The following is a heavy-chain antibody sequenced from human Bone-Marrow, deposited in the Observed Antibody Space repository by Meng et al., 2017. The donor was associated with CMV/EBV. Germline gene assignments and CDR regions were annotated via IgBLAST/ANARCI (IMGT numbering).Heavy chain of an antibody. CDR3: TTNYDFWSEDSRDFDY. J-gene: IGHJ4*02. D-gene: IGHD3-3*01. V-gene: IGHV3-72*01. CDR1: GFSFSDHY. Sequence: GESLKISCAASGFSFSDHYMDWVRQAPGKGLAWVGRVRNKASRYTTEYAASVKGRFTISRDDSKNTLYLQMNSLKTEDTAVYYCTTNYDFWSEDSRDFDYWGQGTRVTVSS. CDR2: VRNKASRYTT.